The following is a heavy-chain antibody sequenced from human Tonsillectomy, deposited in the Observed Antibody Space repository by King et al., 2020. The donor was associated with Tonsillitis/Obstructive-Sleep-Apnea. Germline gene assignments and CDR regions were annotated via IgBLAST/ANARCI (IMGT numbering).Heavy chain of an antibody. CDR1: GGSISSSTYY. Sequence: QMQLQESGPGLVKPSETLSLTCTVSGGSISSSTYYWGWIRQPPGKGLEWIGTIYYSGNTYYNPSLKSRVTIFVDTSKNQFSLKLSSVTAADTAVYYCARRRYYDFWLDYWGQGTLVTVSS. CDR3: ARRRYYDFWLDY. J-gene: IGHJ4*02. CDR2: IYYSGNT. V-gene: IGHV4-39*01. D-gene: IGHD3-3*01.